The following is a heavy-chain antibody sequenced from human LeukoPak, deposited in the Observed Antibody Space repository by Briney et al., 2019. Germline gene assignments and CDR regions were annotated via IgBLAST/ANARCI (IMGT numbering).Heavy chain of an antibody. CDR3: ARDSSSSWYYFDY. CDR2: IYHSGST. Sequence: SETLSLTCAVSGGSISSSNWWSWVRQPPGKGLEWIGEIYHSGSTNYNPSLRSRVTISVDKSKNQFSLKLSSVTAADTAVYYCARDSSSSWYYFDYWGQGTLVTVSS. V-gene: IGHV4-4*02. J-gene: IGHJ4*02. CDR1: GGSISSSNW. D-gene: IGHD6-13*01.